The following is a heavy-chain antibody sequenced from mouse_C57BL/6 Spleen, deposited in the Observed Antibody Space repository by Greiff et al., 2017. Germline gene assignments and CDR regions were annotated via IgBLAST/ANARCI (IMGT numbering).Heavy chain of an antibody. CDR3: AIITGDYYARDY. CDR2: IWGGGST. J-gene: IGHJ4*01. CDR1: GFSLTSYG. Sequence: VKLMESGPGLVQPSQSLSITCTVSGFSLTSYGVHWVRQSPGKGLEWLGVIWGGGSTDYNAAFISRLSISKDNSKSQVFFKMNSLQADDTAIYYCAIITGDYYARDYWGQGTSVTVSS. D-gene: IGHD4-1*01. V-gene: IGHV2-2*01.